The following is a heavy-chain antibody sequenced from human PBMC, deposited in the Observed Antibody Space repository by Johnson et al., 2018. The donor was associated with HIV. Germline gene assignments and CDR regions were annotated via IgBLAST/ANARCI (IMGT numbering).Heavy chain of an antibody. CDR3: ARAGGIFGVEDAFDI. D-gene: IGHD3-3*01. V-gene: IGHV3-30*19. Sequence: QVQLVESGGGVVQPGGSLRLSCAASGFKFSNYGMHWVRQAPGKGLEWVAVISYDGSNKYYADSVKGRFTISRDNSKNTLYLQMNSLRAEETAVYSCARAGGIFGVEDAFDIWGQGTMVTVSS. J-gene: IGHJ3*02. CDR2: ISYDGSNK. CDR1: GFKFSNYG.